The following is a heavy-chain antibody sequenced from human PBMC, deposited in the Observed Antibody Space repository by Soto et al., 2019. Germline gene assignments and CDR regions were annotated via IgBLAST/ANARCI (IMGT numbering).Heavy chain of an antibody. CDR1: GYTFTSYD. J-gene: IGHJ3*02. CDR2: MNPNSGNT. D-gene: IGHD3-16*02. CDR3: ARGRAKYYDYIWGSYRSPRAFDI. V-gene: IGHV1-8*01. Sequence: ASVKVSCKASGYTFTSYDINWVRQATGQGLEWMGWMNPNSGNTGYAQKFQGRVTMTRNTSISTAYMELSSLRSEDTAVYYCARGRAKYYDYIWGSYRSPRAFDIWGQ.